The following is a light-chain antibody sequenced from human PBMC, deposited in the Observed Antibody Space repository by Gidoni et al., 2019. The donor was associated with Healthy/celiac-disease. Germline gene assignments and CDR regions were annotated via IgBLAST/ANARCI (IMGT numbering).Light chain of an antibody. CDR2: GAS. CDR1: QTASSSY. V-gene: IGKV3-20*01. Sequence: DIVLTQSPGTLSLSPGERATLSCRASQTASSSYLACYQQTPGQAPRLLIYGASSRATGIPDRFSGSGSGTDFTLTISRLEPEDFAVYYCQQYGSSLGTFGPGTKVDIK. J-gene: IGKJ3*01. CDR3: QQYGSSLGT.